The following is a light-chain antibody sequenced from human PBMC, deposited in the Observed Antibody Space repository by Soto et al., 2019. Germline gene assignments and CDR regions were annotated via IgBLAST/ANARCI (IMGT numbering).Light chain of an antibody. CDR3: QQSYNTLYT. CDR2: AAS. Sequence: DIQVTQSPSSLSASVGDRVTITCRASQSIRNNVNWYQQKLGKAPKLLISAASTLQSGVASRFSGSGSGTDFTLTISSLQPEDFATYYCQQSYNTLYTFGQGTKLEIK. J-gene: IGKJ2*01. CDR1: QSIRNN. V-gene: IGKV1-39*01.